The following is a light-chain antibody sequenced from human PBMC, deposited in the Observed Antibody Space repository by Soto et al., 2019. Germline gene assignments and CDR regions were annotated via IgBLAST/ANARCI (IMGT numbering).Light chain of an antibody. CDR2: GAS. CDR1: QSVSSN. J-gene: IGKJ1*01. Sequence: EIVMTQSPVTLSVSPGERATLSCRASQSVSSNLAWYQQKSGQAPRLLIYGASTRATGIPARFSGSGSGTEFTLTISSLQSEDFAVYYCQQYNNWPPTFGQGTKVDIK. CDR3: QQYNNWPPT. V-gene: IGKV3-15*01.